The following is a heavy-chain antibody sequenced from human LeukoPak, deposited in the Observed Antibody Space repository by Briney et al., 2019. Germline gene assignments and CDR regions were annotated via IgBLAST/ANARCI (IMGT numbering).Heavy chain of an antibody. CDR3: ARGGAAAAPDY. CDR1: GGTFSSYS. CDR2: INPNSGGT. D-gene: IGHD6-13*01. V-gene: IGHV1-2*02. Sequence: ASVKVSCKASGGTFSSYSISWVRQAPGQGLEWMGWINPNSGGTNYAQKFQGRVTMTRDTSISTAYMELSRLRSDDTAVYYCARGGAAAAPDYWGQGTLVTVSS. J-gene: IGHJ4*02.